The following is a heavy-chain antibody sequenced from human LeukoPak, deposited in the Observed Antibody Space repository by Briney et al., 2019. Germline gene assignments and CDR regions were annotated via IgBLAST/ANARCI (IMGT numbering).Heavy chain of an antibody. CDR1: GYTFTGYY. D-gene: IGHD4-17*01. CDR2: INPNSGGT. J-gene: IGHJ4*02. V-gene: IGHV1-2*02. Sequence: GASVKVSCKASGYTFTGYYMHWVRQAPGQGLEWMGWINPNSGGTNYAQKFQGRVTMTRDTSISTAYMELSRLRSDDTAVYYCARVLTYGDYVFFDYWGQGTLVTVSS. CDR3: ARVLTYGDYVFFDY.